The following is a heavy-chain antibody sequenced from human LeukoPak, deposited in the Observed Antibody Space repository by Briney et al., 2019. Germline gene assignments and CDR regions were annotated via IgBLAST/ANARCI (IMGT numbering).Heavy chain of an antibody. CDR1: GGSISSGDYY. CDR2: IYYSGST. V-gene: IGHV4-30-4*01. CDR3: ARAAILYDFWSGITP. J-gene: IGHJ4*02. Sequence: SETLSLTCTVSGGSISSGDYYWSWIRQPPGKGLEWIGYIYYSGSTYYNPSLKSRATISVDTSKNQFSLKLSSVTAADTAVYYCARAAILYDFWSGITPWGQGTPVTVSS. D-gene: IGHD3-3*01.